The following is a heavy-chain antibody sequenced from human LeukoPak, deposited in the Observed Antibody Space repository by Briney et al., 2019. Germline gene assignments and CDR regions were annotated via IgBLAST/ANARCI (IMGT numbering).Heavy chain of an antibody. V-gene: IGHV3-48*03. D-gene: IGHD2-2*01. CDR3: AREGYCSSTSCYEEGWFDP. CDR1: GFPFSSYE. J-gene: IGHJ5*02. CDR2: ISSSRSTI. Sequence: PGGALRLSFAAPGFPFSSYEMNWVRQAPGKGLGRDSYISSSRSTIYYADSVKGRFTISRDNAKNPLYLQMNSLRAEDTAVYYCAREGYCSSTSCYEEGWFDPWGQGTLVTVSS.